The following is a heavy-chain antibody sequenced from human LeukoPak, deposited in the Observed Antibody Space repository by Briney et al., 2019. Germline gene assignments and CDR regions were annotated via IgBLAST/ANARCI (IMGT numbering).Heavy chain of an antibody. Sequence: GSSVKVSCKASGGTFSSYAISWVRQAPGQGLEWMGWISGYNSNTNYAQKLQGRVTMTTDTSTSTAYMELRSLRSDDTAVYYCARGAALSSGHGSFDYWGQGTLVTVSS. D-gene: IGHD3-10*02. CDR2: ISGYNSNT. CDR1: GGTFSSYA. J-gene: IGHJ4*02. CDR3: ARGAALSSGHGSFDY. V-gene: IGHV1-18*01.